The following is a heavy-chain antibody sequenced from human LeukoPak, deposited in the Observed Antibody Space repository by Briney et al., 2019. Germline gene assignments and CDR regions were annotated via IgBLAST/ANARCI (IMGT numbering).Heavy chain of an antibody. Sequence: SEALSLTCAVSGYSISSSNWWGWIRQPPGKGLEWIGYIYYSGSIYYNPSLKSRVTMSVDTSKNQFSLKLSSVTAVDTAVYYCARTMSSSHTVYGMDVWGQGTTVTVSS. J-gene: IGHJ6*02. CDR1: GYSISSSNW. D-gene: IGHD2-2*02. CDR2: IYYSGSI. V-gene: IGHV4-28*05. CDR3: ARTMSSSHTVYGMDV.